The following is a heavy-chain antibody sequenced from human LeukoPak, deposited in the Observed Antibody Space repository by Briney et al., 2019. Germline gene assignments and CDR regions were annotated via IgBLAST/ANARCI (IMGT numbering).Heavy chain of an antibody. V-gene: IGHV1-8*03. Sequence: PGASVKVSCKASGGTFSSYAINWVRQATGQGLEWMGWMNPNSGNTGYAQKFQGRVTITRNISISTAYMELSSLRSEDTAVYYCARGYRSRAYYYDTSGYLSVFDIWGQGTMVTVSS. CDR3: ARGYRSRAYYYDTSGYLSVFDI. D-gene: IGHD3-22*01. J-gene: IGHJ3*02. CDR1: GGTFSSYA. CDR2: MNPNSGNT.